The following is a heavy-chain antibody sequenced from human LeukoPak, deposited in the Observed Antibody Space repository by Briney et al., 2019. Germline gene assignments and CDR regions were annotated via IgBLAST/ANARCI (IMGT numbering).Heavy chain of an antibody. Sequence: GGSLRLSCAASGFTFSSYWMSWVRQAPGKGLEWVANIKQDGSEKYYVDSVKGRFTISRDNAKNSPYLQMNSLRAEDTAVYYCARDSLSVLLWFGVSTNWGQGTLVTVSS. CDR3: ARDSLSVLLWFGVSTN. D-gene: IGHD3-10*01. CDR2: IKQDGSEK. V-gene: IGHV3-7*01. J-gene: IGHJ4*02. CDR1: GFTFSSYW.